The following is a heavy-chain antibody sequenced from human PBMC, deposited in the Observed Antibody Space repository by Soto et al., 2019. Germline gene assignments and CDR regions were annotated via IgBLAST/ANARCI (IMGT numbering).Heavy chain of an antibody. CDR2: IVASGGIT. J-gene: IGHJ4*02. Sequence: EVQLLESGGGLAQPGGSLRLSCAASGFTFSSYPMSRVRQAPGQGLEWVSGIVASGGITYYADSVKGRFTISRDNSKNTLYLQMNSLRAEDTAVYYCAKNSAATIRVGYDYWGQGPLVTVSS. CDR1: GFTFSSYP. CDR3: AKNSAATIRVGYDY. V-gene: IGHV3-23*01. D-gene: IGHD5-12*01.